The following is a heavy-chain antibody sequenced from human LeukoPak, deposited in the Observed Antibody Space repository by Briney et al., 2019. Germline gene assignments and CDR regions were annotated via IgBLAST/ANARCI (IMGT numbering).Heavy chain of an antibody. Sequence: PSETLSLTCTVSGGSISSYYWSWIRQPAGKGLEWIGSIYTSGSTNYNPSLKSRVTISVDTSKNQFSLKLSSVTAADTAVYYCARAGRFLVWPLLYYMDVWGKGTTVTVSS. CDR3: ARAGRFLVWPLLYYMDV. J-gene: IGHJ6*03. CDR1: GGSISSYY. V-gene: IGHV4-4*07. D-gene: IGHD3-3*01. CDR2: IYTSGST.